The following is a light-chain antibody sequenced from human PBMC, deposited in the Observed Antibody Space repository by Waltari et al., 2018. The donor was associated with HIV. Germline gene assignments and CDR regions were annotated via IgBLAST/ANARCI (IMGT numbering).Light chain of an antibody. CDR1: QSVLYSSSNKNY. V-gene: IGKV4-1*01. J-gene: IGKJ1*01. Sequence: DVVMTQSPDSLAASLGERATINCKASQSVLYSSSNKNYLAWYQQKPGQPPKLLIYWASTRESGVPDRFSGSGSGTDFTLTISSLQAEDVAVYYCQQYYSTPWTFGQGTKVEIK. CDR3: QQYYSTPWT. CDR2: WAS.